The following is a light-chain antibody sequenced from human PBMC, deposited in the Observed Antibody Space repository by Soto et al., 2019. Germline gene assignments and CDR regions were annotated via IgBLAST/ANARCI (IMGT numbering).Light chain of an antibody. Sequence: EVVLTQSPGTLSLSPGERATLSCRASQSVSSNYLAWYQQKPGQAPRLLIYDASNRATGIPARFSGSGSGTDFTLTISSLEPEDFAVYYCQQRSNWPGTFGQGTKLEIK. CDR1: QSVSSNY. CDR2: DAS. J-gene: IGKJ2*01. CDR3: QQRSNWPGT. V-gene: IGKV3D-20*02.